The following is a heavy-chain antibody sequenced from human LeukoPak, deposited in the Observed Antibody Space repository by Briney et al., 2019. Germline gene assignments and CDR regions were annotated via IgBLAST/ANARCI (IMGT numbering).Heavy chain of an antibody. V-gene: IGHV6-1*01. J-gene: IGHJ4*02. CDR3: ARGTSRAYNY. Sequence: SQTLSLTCAISGDSVSSNSASWTWIRQSPSRGLEWLGRTYYRSEWYSDYAVSVRSRITINSDTSSNQFSLHLNSVTPEDTAVYYCARGTSRAYNYWGQATLVTVSS. CDR1: GDSVSSNSAS. D-gene: IGHD2-21*01. CDR2: TYYRSEWYS.